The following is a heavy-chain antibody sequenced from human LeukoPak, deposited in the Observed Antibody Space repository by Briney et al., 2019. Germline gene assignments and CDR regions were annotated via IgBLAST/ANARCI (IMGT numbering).Heavy chain of an antibody. CDR2: IFYSGST. Sequence: SETLSLTCTVSGGSISSSNYYWGWIRQPPGKGLEWIGSIFYSGSTFHNPSLKSRSTISVDTSENQFSLKLISVTAADTAVYYCARRAILTASYMDVWGKGTTVTVSS. V-gene: IGHV4-39*01. CDR1: GGSISSSNYY. J-gene: IGHJ6*03. D-gene: IGHD3-9*01. CDR3: ARRAILTASYMDV.